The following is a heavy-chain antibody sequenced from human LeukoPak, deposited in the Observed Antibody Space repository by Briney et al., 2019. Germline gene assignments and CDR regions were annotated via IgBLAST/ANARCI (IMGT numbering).Heavy chain of an antibody. D-gene: IGHD6-19*01. CDR2: IYYSGST. J-gene: IGHJ6*02. Sequence: SETLSLTCTVSGGSISSGGYYWNWVRQHPGKGLEWIGYIYYSGSTYYNPSLKSRVTISVDTSKNQFSLKLSSVTAADTAVYYCARSLWSSGWYDYYYYGMDVWGQGTTVTVSS. CDR3: ARSLWSSGWYDYYYYGMDV. V-gene: IGHV4-31*03. CDR1: GGSISSGGYY.